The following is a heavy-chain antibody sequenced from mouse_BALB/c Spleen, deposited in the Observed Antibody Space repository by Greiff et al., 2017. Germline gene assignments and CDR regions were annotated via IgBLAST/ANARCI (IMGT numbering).Heavy chain of an antibody. D-gene: IGHD1-1*01. CDR2: ISSGGST. J-gene: IGHJ4*01. V-gene: IGHV5-6-5*01. CDR1: GFTFSSFG. Sequence: EVQVVESGGGLVQPGGSRKLSCAASGFTFSSFGMHWVRQAPEKRLEWVASISSGGSTYYPDSVKGRFTISRDNARNILYLQMSSLRSEDTAMYYCANYYGSSYAMDYWGQGTSVTVAS. CDR3: ANYYGSSYAMDY.